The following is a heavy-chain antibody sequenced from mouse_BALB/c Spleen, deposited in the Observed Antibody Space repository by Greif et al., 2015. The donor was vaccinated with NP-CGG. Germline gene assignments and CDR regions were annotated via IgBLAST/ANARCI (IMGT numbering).Heavy chain of an antibody. D-gene: IGHD2-1*01. J-gene: IGHJ1*01. Sequence: VQLQQSGAELMKPGASVKISCKATGYTFSSYWIEWVKQRPRHGLEWIGEILPGSSSTNYNEKFKGKATFTADTSSNTAYMQLSSLTSEDSAVYYCVRRLYGNYVYFDVWGAGTTVTVSS. CDR1: GYTFSSYW. V-gene: IGHV1-9*01. CDR3: VRRLYGNYVYFDV. CDR2: ILPGSSST.